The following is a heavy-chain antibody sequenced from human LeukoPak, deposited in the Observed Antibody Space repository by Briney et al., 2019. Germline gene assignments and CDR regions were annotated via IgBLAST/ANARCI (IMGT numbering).Heavy chain of an antibody. Sequence: GGSLRLSCAASGFTFSSYSMNWVRQAPGKGLEWVSSISSSSSYIYYADSVKGRFTISRDNAKNSLYLQMNSLRAEDTAVYYCASRACSSTSCYYYWGLGTLVTVSS. V-gene: IGHV3-21*01. J-gene: IGHJ4*02. CDR3: ASRACSSTSCYYY. CDR2: ISSSSSYI. D-gene: IGHD2-2*01. CDR1: GFTFSSYS.